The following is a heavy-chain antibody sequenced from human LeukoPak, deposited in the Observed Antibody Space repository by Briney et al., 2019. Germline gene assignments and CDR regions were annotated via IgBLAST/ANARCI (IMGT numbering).Heavy chain of an antibody. CDR2: IFYSGTT. CDR1: GGSISNSSYY. Sequence: KASETLSLTCTVSGGSISNSSYYWAWIRQPPGKGLEWIASIFYSGTTYYNPSLKSRITISVDTSKNQFSLKLSSVTAADTAVYYCARQPKYCSGGRCYGPDAFDIWGQGTKVTVSS. CDR3: ARQPKYCSGGRCYGPDAFDI. J-gene: IGHJ3*02. V-gene: IGHV4-39*01. D-gene: IGHD2-15*01.